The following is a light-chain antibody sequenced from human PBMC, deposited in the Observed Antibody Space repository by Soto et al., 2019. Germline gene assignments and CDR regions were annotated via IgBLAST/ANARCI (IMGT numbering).Light chain of an antibody. CDR2: DVS. Sequence: QSVLTQPAPVSGSPGQSITLSCTGTSSDVGRYNYVSWYQQHPGKAPNLMIYDVSNRPSGVSTRFSGSKSGNTASLTISGLQAEDEADYYCSSYTSSSTQAFGTGTKVTVL. V-gene: IGLV2-14*01. CDR1: SSDVGRYNY. CDR3: SSYTSSSTQA. J-gene: IGLJ1*01.